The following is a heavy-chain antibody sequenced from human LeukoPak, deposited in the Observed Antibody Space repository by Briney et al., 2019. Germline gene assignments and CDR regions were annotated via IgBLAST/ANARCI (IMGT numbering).Heavy chain of an antibody. V-gene: IGHV7-4-1*02. J-gene: IGHJ4*02. CDR3: ARDPYSYYFDY. CDR1: GYTFTGYH. Sequence: GASVTVSRTASGYTFTGYHMHWVRQAPGQGLEWMGWINTNTGNPTYAQGSTGRFVFSLDTSVSTAYLQISSLKAEDTAVYYCARDPYSYYFDYWGQGTLVTVSS. CDR2: INTNTGNP. D-gene: IGHD2-15*01.